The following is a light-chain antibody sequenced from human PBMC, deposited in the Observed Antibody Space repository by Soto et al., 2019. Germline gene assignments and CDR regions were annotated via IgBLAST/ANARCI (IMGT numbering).Light chain of an antibody. CDR3: SSYTSSSTVV. J-gene: IGLJ3*02. CDR2: DVS. Sequence: QCALTQPASVSGSPGQSITISCTGTSCDVGGYNYVCWYQQHPGKAPKLIIYDVSNRPSGVSNRFSGSKSGNTASLSISGLQAEDEADYYCSSYTSSSTVVFGGGTKLTVL. CDR1: SCDVGGYNY. V-gene: IGLV2-14*01.